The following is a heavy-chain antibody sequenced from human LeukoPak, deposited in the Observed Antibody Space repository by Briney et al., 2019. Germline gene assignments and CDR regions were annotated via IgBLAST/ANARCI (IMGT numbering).Heavy chain of an antibody. D-gene: IGHD3-10*01. Sequence: GGSLRLSCAASGFTFSSYWMSWVRQAPGKGLEWVATIRQDGSQKYYVDSVKGRFTISRDNAKNSLYLQMNSLRAEDTAVHYCARDGPTDSYGSGRDFDYWGQGTLVTVSS. V-gene: IGHV3-7*01. CDR1: GFTFSSYW. CDR3: ARDGPTDSYGSGRDFDY. J-gene: IGHJ4*02. CDR2: IRQDGSQK.